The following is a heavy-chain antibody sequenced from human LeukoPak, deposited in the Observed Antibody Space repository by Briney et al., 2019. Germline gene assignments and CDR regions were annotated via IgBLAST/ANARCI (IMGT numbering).Heavy chain of an antibody. V-gene: IGHV4-4*02. Sequence: SGTLSLTCAVSGGSISSSNWRSWVRQPPGKGLEWIGEIYHSGSTNYNPSLKSRVTISVDKSKNQFSLKLSSVTAADTAVYYRARGGVYGSGERFDYWGQGTLVTVSS. CDR3: ARGGVYGSGERFDY. CDR1: GGSISSSNW. CDR2: IYHSGST. D-gene: IGHD3-10*01. J-gene: IGHJ4*02.